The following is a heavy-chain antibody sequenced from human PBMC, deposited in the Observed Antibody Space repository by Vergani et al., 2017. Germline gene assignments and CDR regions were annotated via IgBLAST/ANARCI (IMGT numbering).Heavy chain of an antibody. CDR3: ARQYGRDSSGNKYFDY. Sequence: EVQLVQSGAEVKKPGESLKISCQISGYSFTNYWIGWVRQMPGKGLEWMGIIHPADSDTRYSPSFQGQVTISVEKSISTAYLKRSSLRASDSAMYYCARQYGRDSSGNKYFDYSRQGTLVTVSS. J-gene: IGHJ4*02. D-gene: IGHD3-22*01. V-gene: IGHV5-51*01. CDR2: IHPADSDT. CDR1: GYSFTNYW.